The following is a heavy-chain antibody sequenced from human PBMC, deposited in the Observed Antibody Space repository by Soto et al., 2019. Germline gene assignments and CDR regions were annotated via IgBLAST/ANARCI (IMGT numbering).Heavy chain of an antibody. CDR2: IIPIFGTT. CDR1: GGTFSSYT. J-gene: IGHJ5*02. CDR3: ARYASSGNNSVWYTFDP. Sequence: SVKVSCKASGGTFSSYTINWVRQAPGQGLEWMGGIIPIFGTTNYAKKFQGRVTITADESTSTAYMELSSLRSEDTVVYYCARYASSGNNSVWYTFDPWGQGTLVTVSS. V-gene: IGHV1-69*13. D-gene: IGHD6-19*01.